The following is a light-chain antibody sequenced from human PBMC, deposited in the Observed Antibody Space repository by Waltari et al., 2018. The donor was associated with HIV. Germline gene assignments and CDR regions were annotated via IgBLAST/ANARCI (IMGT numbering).Light chain of an antibody. CDR2: SNY. J-gene: IGLJ2*01. V-gene: IGLV1-44*01. Sequence: QSVLTQPPSASGTPGQRVTISCSGSSSNIGSHTVNWFQQLPGTAPKLLIDSNYQRPSGVPDRFSGSKSGTSASLAISGLQSEDEADYYCAAWDDSLNGPVFGGGTKLTVL. CDR3: AAWDDSLNGPV. CDR1: SSNIGSHT.